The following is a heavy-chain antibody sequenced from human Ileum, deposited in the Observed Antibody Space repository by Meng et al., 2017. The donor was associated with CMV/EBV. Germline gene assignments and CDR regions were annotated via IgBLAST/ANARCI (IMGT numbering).Heavy chain of an antibody. Sequence: VQLQQGGAGQLKPSETLSLVCAVHNSAFSDYYWTWIRQSPGKGLEWIGEINNRGSTNYNPSLKSRVTISIDTSRNQFSLKLTSMTAADTAVYYCARASPQRRFLSYWGQGTLVTVSS. CDR2: INNRGST. V-gene: IGHV4-34*01. CDR3: ARASPQRRFLSY. D-gene: IGHD3-3*01. J-gene: IGHJ4*02. CDR1: NSAFSDYY.